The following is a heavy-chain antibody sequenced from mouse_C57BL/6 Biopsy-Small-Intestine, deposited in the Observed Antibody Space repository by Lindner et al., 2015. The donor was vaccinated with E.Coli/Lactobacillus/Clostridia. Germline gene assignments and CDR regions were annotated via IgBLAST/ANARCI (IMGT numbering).Heavy chain of an antibody. CDR2: INPGSGGT. CDR3: ARRGLGMYYFDY. V-gene: IGHV1-54*01. Sequence: VQLQESGAEPVRPGTSVNVSCKASGYAFTNYLIEWIIQRPGQGLELIGVINPGSGGTNYNEKFEDRTILTADKSSSTAYMQLTSLTFEDSAVYFCARRGLGMYYFDYWGQGTTLTVSS. CDR1: GYAFTNYL. D-gene: IGHD4-1*01. J-gene: IGHJ2*01.